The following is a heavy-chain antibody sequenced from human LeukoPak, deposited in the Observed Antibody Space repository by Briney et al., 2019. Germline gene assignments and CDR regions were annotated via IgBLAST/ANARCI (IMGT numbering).Heavy chain of an antibody. CDR2: IYPSDSDT. CDR1: GYSFPDYW. V-gene: IGHV5-51*01. CDR3: ARRSHTSSPADY. J-gene: IGHJ4*02. Sequence: GESLKISCKGSGYSFPDYWIGWVRQMPGKGLEWMGIIYPSDSDTRYSPSFQGQVTISADKSISAAHLQWSSLRASDTAMYFCARRSHTSSPADYWGQGTLVTVSS. D-gene: IGHD2-2*01.